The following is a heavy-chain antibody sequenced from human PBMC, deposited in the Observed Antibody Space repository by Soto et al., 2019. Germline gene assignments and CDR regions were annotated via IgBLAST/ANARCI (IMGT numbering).Heavy chain of an antibody. J-gene: IGHJ3*02. Sequence: PGGSLRLSCAASGFTFSSYSMNWVRQAPGKGLEWVSSISSSSSYIYYADSVKGRFTISRDNAKNSLYLQMNSLRAEDTAVYYCARDLAGDYGALYTWGQGTMVTVSS. CDR2: ISSSSSYI. CDR1: GFTFSSYS. V-gene: IGHV3-21*01. D-gene: IGHD4-17*01. CDR3: ARDLAGDYGALYT.